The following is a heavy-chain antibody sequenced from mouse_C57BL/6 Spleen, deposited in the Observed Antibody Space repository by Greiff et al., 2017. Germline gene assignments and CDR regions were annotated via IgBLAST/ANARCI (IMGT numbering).Heavy chain of an antibody. CDR2: INPGRGGT. V-gene: IGHV1-54*01. D-gene: IGHD2-4*01. J-gene: IGHJ2*01. CDR1: GYAFTHYL. Sequence: QVQLQQSGAELVRPGTSVKVSCKASGYAFTHYLIEWVKQRPGQGLEWIGVINPGRGGTNYNEKFKGKAPLTADKSSSTAYMQLSSLTSEDSAVYFCARGDYNYFDYWGQGTTLTVSS. CDR3: ARGDYNYFDY.